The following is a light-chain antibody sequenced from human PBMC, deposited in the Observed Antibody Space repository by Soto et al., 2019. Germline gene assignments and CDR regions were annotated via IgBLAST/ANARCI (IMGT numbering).Light chain of an antibody. CDR1: QSVTSN. J-gene: IGKJ4*01. CDR3: QQYNNWPPLT. CDR2: GAS. Sequence: EIVMTQSPATLSVSPGERATLSCRASQSVTSNLAWYQQKPGQAPRLLIYGASTRVAGFPARFSGSGSGTEFTLTISSLQSEDFAVYYCQQYNNWPPLTFGGGKKVEIK. V-gene: IGKV3-15*01.